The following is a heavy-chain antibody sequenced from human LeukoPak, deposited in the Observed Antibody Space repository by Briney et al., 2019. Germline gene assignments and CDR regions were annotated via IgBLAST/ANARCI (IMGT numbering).Heavy chain of an antibody. CDR3: AKDTGSRLRYRFDP. CDR1: GFTFDDYA. D-gene: IGHD4-17*01. Sequence: GRSLRLSCAASGFTFDDYAMHWVRQGPGKGLEWVSGISWNSGSIGYADSVKGRFTISRDNAKNSLYLQMNSLRAEDTALYYCAKDTGSRLRYRFDPWGQGTLVTVSS. V-gene: IGHV3-9*01. CDR2: ISWNSGSI. J-gene: IGHJ5*02.